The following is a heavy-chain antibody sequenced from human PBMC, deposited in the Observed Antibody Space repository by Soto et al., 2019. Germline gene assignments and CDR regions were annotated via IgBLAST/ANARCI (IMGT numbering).Heavy chain of an antibody. CDR3: TRVTESNLDP. D-gene: IGHD3-10*01. V-gene: IGHV4-59*01. CDR1: GGSISRYY. J-gene: IGHJ5*02. CDR2: IYDSGTT. Sequence: SETLSLTCTVSGGSISRYYWSWIRQPPGKGLEWIGYIYDSGTTHYNPSLESRVTMSVDTSKNQFSLKLNSVAAADTAMYFCTRVTESNLDPWGEASLVTVDS.